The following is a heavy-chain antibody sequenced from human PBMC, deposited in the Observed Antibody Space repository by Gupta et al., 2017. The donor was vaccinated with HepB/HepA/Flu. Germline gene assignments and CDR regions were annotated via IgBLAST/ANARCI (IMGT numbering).Heavy chain of an antibody. D-gene: IGHD3-22*01. V-gene: IGHV3-23*01. Sequence: EVQLLESGGGLVQPGGSLRLSCAASGFTFSSYAMSWVRQAPGKGLEWVSAISGSGGSTYYADSVKGRFTISRDNSKNTLYLQMNSLRAEDTAVYYCAKYYDSSGYYYVDAFDIWGQGTMVTVSS. J-gene: IGHJ3*02. CDR1: GFTFSSYA. CDR3: AKYYDSSGYYYVDAFDI. CDR2: ISGSGGST.